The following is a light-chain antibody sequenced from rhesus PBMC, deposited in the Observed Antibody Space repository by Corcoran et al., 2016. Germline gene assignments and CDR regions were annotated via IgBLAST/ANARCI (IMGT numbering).Light chain of an antibody. V-gene: IGKV2-78*01. CDR1: QSLLHSNGYTY. CDR3: LQAIPLPLT. CDR2: LGS. Sequence: DIVMTQTPLSLPVTPGEPASISCRSSQSLLHSNGYTYLFWYLQKPGQSPQLLIYLGSNRASGVPDRFHGSGSSTDFTLKISRVEACAVGVYYCLQAIPLPLTFGGGTKVEIK. J-gene: IGKJ4*01.